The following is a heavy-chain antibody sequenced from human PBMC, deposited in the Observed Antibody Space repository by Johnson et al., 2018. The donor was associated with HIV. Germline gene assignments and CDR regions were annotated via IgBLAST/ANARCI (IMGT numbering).Heavy chain of an antibody. CDR1: GFTFSSYG. D-gene: IGHD6-13*01. J-gene: IGHJ3*02. Sequence: QVQLVESGGGVVRPGRSLRLSCAASGFTFSSYGMHWVRQAPGQGLEWVAVISYDGSNKYYADSVEGRFTISRDNSKNTLYLQMNSLRAEDTAVYYCASAEIAAAATGHDAFDIWGQGTMVTVSS. CDR3: ASAEIAAAATGHDAFDI. V-gene: IGHV3-30*03. CDR2: ISYDGSNK.